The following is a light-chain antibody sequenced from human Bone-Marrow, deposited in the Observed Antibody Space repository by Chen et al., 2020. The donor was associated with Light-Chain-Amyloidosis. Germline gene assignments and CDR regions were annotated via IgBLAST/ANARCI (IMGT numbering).Light chain of an antibody. Sequence: SYVLTQPSSVSVAPAQTATIACGGNNIGTTSVHWYQQTPGQAPLLVDYDDSDRPSGLPERLSGSDSGNTATLTSSRVEAGDEADYYCQVWDRSSDRPVFGGGTKLTVL. V-gene: IGLV3-21*02. CDR1: NIGTTS. J-gene: IGLJ3*02. CDR3: QVWDRSSDRPV. CDR2: DDS.